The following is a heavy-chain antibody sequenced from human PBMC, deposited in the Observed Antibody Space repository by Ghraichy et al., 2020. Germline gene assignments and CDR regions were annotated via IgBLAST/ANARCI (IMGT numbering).Heavy chain of an antibody. D-gene: IGHD2-8*02. V-gene: IGHV3-33*05. J-gene: IGHJ3*02. Sequence: GGSLRLSCAASGFTFSSYGMHWVRQAPGKGLDWVAVITNDGRLKYSADSVEGRFSISRDNSKNTLDLEMNSLRAEDTAIYYCARDDDTGGNILDIWGQGTKVTVT. CDR2: ITNDGRLK. CDR1: GFTFSSYG. CDR3: ARDDDTGGNILDI.